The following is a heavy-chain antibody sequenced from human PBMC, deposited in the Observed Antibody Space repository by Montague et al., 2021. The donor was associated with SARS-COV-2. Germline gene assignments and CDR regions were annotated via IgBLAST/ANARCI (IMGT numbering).Heavy chain of an antibody. Sequence: PALVKPTKTLTLTCTFSGFSLSTSGVGVGWIRQPPGKALEWLALIYWDDDKRYSPSLKSRLTITKDTSKNQVVLTMTNMDPVDTATYYCAHKSATFTASYFDYWGQGTLVTVSS. V-gene: IGHV2-5*02. D-gene: IGHD5-12*01. CDR1: GFSLSTSGVG. CDR2: IYWDDDK. CDR3: AHKSATFTASYFDY. J-gene: IGHJ4*02.